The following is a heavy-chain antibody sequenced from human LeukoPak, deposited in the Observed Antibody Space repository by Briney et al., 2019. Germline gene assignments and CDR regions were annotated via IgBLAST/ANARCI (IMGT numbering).Heavy chain of an antibody. V-gene: IGHV3-30*18. D-gene: IGHD6-13*01. CDR3: AKVVRGSWHFDY. CDR2: ISYDGSNK. J-gene: IGHJ4*02. Sequence: GGSLRLSCSVSGFTFSSYGMHWVRQAPGKGLEWVAVISYDGSNKYYADSVKGRFTISRDNSKNTLYLQMNSLRAEDTAVYYCAKVVRGSWHFDYWGQGTLVTVSS. CDR1: GFTFSSYG.